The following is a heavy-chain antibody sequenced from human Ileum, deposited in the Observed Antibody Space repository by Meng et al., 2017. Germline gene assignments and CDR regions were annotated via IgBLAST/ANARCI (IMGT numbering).Heavy chain of an antibody. CDR2: IYSGGGT. CDR1: GFSVRNEF. J-gene: IGHJ4*02. V-gene: IGHV3-66*01. Sequence: EVQLVESGGGLGRPGGSLRLSCAASGFSVRNEFMSWVRQAQGKGLEWVSVIYSGGGTDYADSVKGRFTTSRDSSKNTMYLQMNNLRADDTAMYYCTRGEDHWGQGTLVTVSS. CDR3: TRGEDH.